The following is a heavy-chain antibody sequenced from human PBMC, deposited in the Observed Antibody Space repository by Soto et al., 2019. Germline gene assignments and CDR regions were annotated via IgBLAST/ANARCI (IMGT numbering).Heavy chain of an antibody. V-gene: IGHV1-8*01. CDR1: GYTFTSYD. CDR2: MNPNSGNT. J-gene: IGHJ3*02. CDR3: ASRFDYDFWSGPGEEYAFDI. D-gene: IGHD3-3*01. Sequence: GASVKVSCKASGYTFTSYDINWVRQATGQGLEWMGWMNPNSGNTGYAQKFQGRVTMTRNTSISTAYMELSSLRSEDTAVYYCASRFDYDFWSGPGEEYAFDIWGQGTMVTVS.